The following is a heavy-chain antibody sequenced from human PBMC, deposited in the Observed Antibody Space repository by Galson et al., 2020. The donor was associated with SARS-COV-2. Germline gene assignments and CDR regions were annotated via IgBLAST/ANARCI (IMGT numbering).Heavy chain of an antibody. CDR1: GGSISSSSYY. CDR3: AREGTQYRSGWYGGYYYYGMDV. J-gene: IGHJ6*02. CDR2: IYYSGST. D-gene: IGHD6-19*01. Sequence: SETLSLTCTVSGGSISSSSYYWGWIRQPPGKGLEWIGSIYYSGSTYYNPSLKSRVTISVDTSKNQFSLKLSSVTAADTAVYYCAREGTQYRSGWYGGYYYYGMDVWGQWTTVTVSS. V-gene: IGHV4-39*02.